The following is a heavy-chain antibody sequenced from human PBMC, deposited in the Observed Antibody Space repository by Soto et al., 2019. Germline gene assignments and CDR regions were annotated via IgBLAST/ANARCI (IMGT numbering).Heavy chain of an antibody. D-gene: IGHD4-17*01. V-gene: IGHV3-23*01. CDR2: TSVRGLST. CDR1: GFTFSDYA. Sequence: EVQVLESGGGLVQPGGSLRLSCAASGFTFSDYAMSWVRQTPGRGLEWVAATSVRGLSTYYLDSVKGRFTISRDNSKNTLYLQMNSLRAEDTALYYCAKVPVKAFGDYSGRYFDLWGRGTLVTVSS. CDR3: AKVPVKAFGDYSGRYFDL. J-gene: IGHJ2*01.